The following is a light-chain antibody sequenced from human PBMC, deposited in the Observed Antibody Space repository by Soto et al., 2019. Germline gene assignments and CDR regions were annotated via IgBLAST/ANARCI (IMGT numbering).Light chain of an antibody. J-gene: IGKJ1*01. CDR3: QQYNSYWT. Sequence: DIQMTQSPSTLSASVGDRVTITCRASQSISNWLAWYQQKPGKAPNLLIFDASTLQSGVPSRFSGSGSGTVFTLSISSLQPDDFATYYCQQYNSYWTFGQGTKVDIQ. CDR2: DAS. CDR1: QSISNW. V-gene: IGKV1-5*01.